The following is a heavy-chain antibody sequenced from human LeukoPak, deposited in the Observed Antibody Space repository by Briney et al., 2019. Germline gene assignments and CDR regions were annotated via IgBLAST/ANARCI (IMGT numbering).Heavy chain of an antibody. V-gene: IGHV1-69*04. D-gene: IGHD6-6*01. CDR1: GGTFSSYA. Sequence: GASVKVSCKASGGTFSSYAISWVRQAPGQGLEWMGRIIPIFGIANYAQKFQGRVTMTADKSTSTAYMELSSLRSEDTAVYYCARAGSSLVWFDPWGQGTLVTVSS. J-gene: IGHJ5*02. CDR3: ARAGSSLVWFDP. CDR2: IIPIFGIA.